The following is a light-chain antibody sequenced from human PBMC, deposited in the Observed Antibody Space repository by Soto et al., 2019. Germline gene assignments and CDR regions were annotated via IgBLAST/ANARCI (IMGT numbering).Light chain of an antibody. J-gene: IGLJ1*01. CDR2: EVA. CDR3: ASYRSANTLVV. V-gene: IGLV2-14*01. CDR1: SRDIGNYNY. Sequence: QSVLTQPASVSGSPGQSITISCTGTSRDIGNYNYVSWYQHHPGKAPKLMIYEVASRPSGVSDRFSGSKSGMTASLTISGLQPEDEADYFCASYRSANTLVVFGTGTKLTVL.